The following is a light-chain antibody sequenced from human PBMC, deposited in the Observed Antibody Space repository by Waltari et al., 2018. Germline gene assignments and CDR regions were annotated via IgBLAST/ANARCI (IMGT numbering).Light chain of an antibody. CDR3: AAWDDSLNGVV. Sequence: QSVLTQPPSASGTPGQRVTISCSGSSSNIGSNTVHWYQQHPGTAPKLLIYTTKQRPAGVPDRCSGSKSGTSTSLAISGLQSEDEADYHCAAWDDSLNGVVFGGGTKLTVL. CDR1: SSNIGSNT. J-gene: IGLJ2*01. V-gene: IGLV1-44*01. CDR2: TTK.